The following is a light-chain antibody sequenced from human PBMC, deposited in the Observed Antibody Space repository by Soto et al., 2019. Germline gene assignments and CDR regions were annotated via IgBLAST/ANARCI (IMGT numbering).Light chain of an antibody. CDR1: QSVSSY. J-gene: IGKJ4*01. CDR2: DTS. Sequence: EIVLTQSPATLSLSPGERATLSCRASQSVSSYLAWYQQKPGQAPRLLIYDTSNRATGIPARFSGSGSGKDFTLTISSLEPEYFAVYYCQQRSNWPSFGGGTKVEIK. V-gene: IGKV3-11*01. CDR3: QQRSNWPS.